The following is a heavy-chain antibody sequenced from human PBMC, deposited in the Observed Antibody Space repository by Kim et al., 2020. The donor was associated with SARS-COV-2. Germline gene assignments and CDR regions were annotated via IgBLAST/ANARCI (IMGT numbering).Heavy chain of an antibody. CDR3: ARESLYCSGDDCYRRYFDY. D-gene: IGHD2-15*01. V-gene: IGHV1-69*13. CDR1: GGTFSNYG. CDR2: IIPIFGTA. J-gene: IGHJ4*02. Sequence: SVKVSCKASGGTFSNYGITWVRQAPGQGLEWMGGIIPIFGTADYAQNFQGRVTITADDSTATAYMELGSLRSEDTAMYYCARESLYCSGDDCYRRYFDYWGQGTLVTVSS.